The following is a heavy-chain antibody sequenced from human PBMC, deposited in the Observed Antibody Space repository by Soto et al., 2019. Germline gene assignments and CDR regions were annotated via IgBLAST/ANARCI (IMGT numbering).Heavy chain of an antibody. V-gene: IGHV3-74*01. J-gene: IGHJ6*02. CDR2: INSDGSST. Sequence: GSLRLSCAASGFTFSSYWMHWVRQAPGKGLVWVSRINSDGSSTSYADSVKGRFTISRDNAKNTLYLQMNSLRAEDTAVYYCAREGPLYGMDVWGQGTTVTVSS. CDR1: GFTFSSYW. CDR3: AREGPLYGMDV.